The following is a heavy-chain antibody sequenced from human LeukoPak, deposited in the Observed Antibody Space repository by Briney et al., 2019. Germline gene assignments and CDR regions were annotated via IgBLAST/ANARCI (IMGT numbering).Heavy chain of an antibody. CDR2: ISWNSGSI. D-gene: IGHD3-10*01. CDR3: AKGPSYYYGSGSPYYFDY. J-gene: IGHJ4*02. Sequence: PGGSLRLSCAASGFTFDDYAMHWVRQAPGKGLEWVSGISWNSGSIGYADSVKGRFTISRDNAKNSLYLQMNSLRAEDTALYYCAKGPSYYYGSGSPYYFDYWGQGTLVTVSS. V-gene: IGHV3-9*01. CDR1: GFTFDDYA.